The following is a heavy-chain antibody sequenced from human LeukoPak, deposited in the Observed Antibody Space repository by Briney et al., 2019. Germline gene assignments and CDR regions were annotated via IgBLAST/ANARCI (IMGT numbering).Heavy chain of an antibody. V-gene: IGHV3-23*01. Sequence: PGGSLRLSCAASGFTFSSYAMSWVRQAPGKGLEWVSAISGSGGSTYYADSVKGRFTISRDNSKNTLYLQTNSLRAEDTAVYYCAKDPYSSSWTHYFDYWGQGTLVTVSS. J-gene: IGHJ4*02. CDR1: GFTFSSYA. CDR3: AKDPYSSSWTHYFDY. D-gene: IGHD6-13*01. CDR2: ISGSGGST.